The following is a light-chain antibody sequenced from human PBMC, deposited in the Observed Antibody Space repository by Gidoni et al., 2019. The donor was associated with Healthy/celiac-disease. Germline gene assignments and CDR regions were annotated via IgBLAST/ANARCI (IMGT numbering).Light chain of an antibody. J-gene: IGKJ2*01. CDR3: QQYGSSPPYT. CDR2: GAS. V-gene: IGKV3-20*01. Sequence: DIVLPQSPGTLSLSPGERATLSCRASQSVSSSYLAWYQQKPGQAPRLLIYGASSRPTGIPDRFSGSGSGTDFTLTISRLEPEDFAVYYCQQYGSSPPYTFGQGTKLEIK. CDR1: QSVSSSY.